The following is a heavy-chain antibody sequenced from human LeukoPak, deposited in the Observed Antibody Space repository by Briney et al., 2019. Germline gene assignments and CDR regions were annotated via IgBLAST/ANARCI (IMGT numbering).Heavy chain of an antibody. CDR2: IIPIFGTA. Sequence: ASVKVSCKASGYTFTSYGISWVRQAPGQGLEWMGGIIPIFGTANYAQKFQGRVTITADESTSTAYMELSSLRSEDTAVYYCARDNRGYSYGYFYFDYWGQGTLVTVSS. CDR3: ARDNRGYSYGYFYFDY. CDR1: GYTFTSYG. J-gene: IGHJ4*02. D-gene: IGHD5-18*01. V-gene: IGHV1-69*13.